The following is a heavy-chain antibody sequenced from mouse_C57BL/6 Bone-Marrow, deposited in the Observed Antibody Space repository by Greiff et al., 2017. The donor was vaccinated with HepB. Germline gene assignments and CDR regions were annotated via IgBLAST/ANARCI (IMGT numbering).Heavy chain of an antibody. CDR1: GYAFSSSW. J-gene: IGHJ4*01. Sequence: QVQLQQSGPELVKPGASVKISCKASGYAFSSSWMNWVKQRPGKGLEWIGRIYPGDGDTNYNGKFKGKATLTADKSSSTASMQLSILTSEDSAVYFCARDYAMDYWGQGTSVTVSS. V-gene: IGHV1-82*01. CDR2: IYPGDGDT. CDR3: ARDYAMDY.